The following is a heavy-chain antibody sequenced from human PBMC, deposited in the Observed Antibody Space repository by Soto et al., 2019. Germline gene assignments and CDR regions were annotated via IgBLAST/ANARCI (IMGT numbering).Heavy chain of an antibody. Sequence: QVQLVQSGAEVKKPGASVKVSCKASGYTFTSYYMHWVRQAPGQGLEWMGIINPSGGSTSYAQKFQGRVNMTRDTSTSTVYMEVSSLRSEDTAVYCGAREGEGIVLDPWGQGTLVTVSS. V-gene: IGHV1-46*03. D-gene: IGHD2-8*01. J-gene: IGHJ5*02. CDR1: GYTFTSYY. CDR2: INPSGGST. CDR3: AREGEGIVLDP.